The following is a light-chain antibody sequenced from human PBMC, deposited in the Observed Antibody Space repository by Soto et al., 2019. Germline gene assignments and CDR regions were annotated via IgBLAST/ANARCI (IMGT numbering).Light chain of an antibody. CDR3: QQTYSTPRT. J-gene: IGKJ1*01. CDR2: GAS. V-gene: IGKV1-39*01. Sequence: DIQMTQSPSSLSASLGDRVTITCRANQSINTFLNWYQQKPGKAPQLLIHGASRLQTGVPSSFSGGGSGTDFTLTISSLQPEDFATYYCQQTYSTPRTFGQGTKVDIK. CDR1: QSINTF.